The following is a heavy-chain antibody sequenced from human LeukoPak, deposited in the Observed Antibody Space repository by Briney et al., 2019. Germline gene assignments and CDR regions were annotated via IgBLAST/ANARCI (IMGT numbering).Heavy chain of an antibody. CDR3: AREPRYFDWLNSFDY. CDR2: INPSGGST. CDR1: GYTFTSYY. Sequence: ASVRVSCKASGYTFTSYYMHWVRQAPGQGLEWMGIINPSGGSTSYAQKFQGRVTMTRDTSTSTVYMELSSLRSEDTAVYYCAREPRYFDWLNSFDYWGQGTLVTVSS. J-gene: IGHJ4*02. V-gene: IGHV1-46*01. D-gene: IGHD3-9*01.